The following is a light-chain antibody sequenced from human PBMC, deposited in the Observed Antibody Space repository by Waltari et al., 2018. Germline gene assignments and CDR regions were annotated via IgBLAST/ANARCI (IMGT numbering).Light chain of an antibody. CDR1: KSISRY. CDR3: QQSDSMPFT. Sequence: DIQMTQSPSSLSASVGDRVSITCRTSKSISRYLNWYKQKPGKAPKLLIYDASTVKSGVPSRFSGSGSGTDFTLTISSLQPEDFATYHCQQSDSMPFTFGGGTKVEIK. CDR2: DAS. J-gene: IGKJ4*01. V-gene: IGKV1-39*01.